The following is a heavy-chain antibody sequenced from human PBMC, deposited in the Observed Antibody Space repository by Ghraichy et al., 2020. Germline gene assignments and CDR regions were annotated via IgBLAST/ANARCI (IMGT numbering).Heavy chain of an antibody. CDR3: AREDHSSSWYLAADFDW. CDR1: GFTFSSYW. V-gene: IGHV3-74*01. Sequence: GESLNISCAASGFTFSSYWMHWVRQAPGKGLVWVSRINTDGSVTNYADSVKGRFTISRDNAKNTLYLQMNSLTAEDTAVYYCAREDHSSSWYLAADFDWWGQGTLVTVSS. CDR2: INTDGSVT. D-gene: IGHD6-13*01. J-gene: IGHJ4*02.